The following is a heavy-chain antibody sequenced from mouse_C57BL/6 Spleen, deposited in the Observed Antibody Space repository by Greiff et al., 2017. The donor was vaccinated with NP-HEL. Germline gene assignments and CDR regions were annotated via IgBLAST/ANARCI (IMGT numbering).Heavy chain of an antibody. V-gene: IGHV1-4*01. CDR3: ARGDYGNPYFDY. J-gene: IGHJ2*01. Sequence: VQLQESWAELARPGASVKIFLKAFGHTFTCHTMHLVKQRPGQGPEWVGNIYPCSGYTMYNQKFKDKATLTADKSTSADYMQLSSLTSEDSAVYYCARGDYGNPYFDYWGQGTTLTVSS. CDR1: GHTFTCHT. CDR2: IYPCSGYT. D-gene: IGHD2-1*01.